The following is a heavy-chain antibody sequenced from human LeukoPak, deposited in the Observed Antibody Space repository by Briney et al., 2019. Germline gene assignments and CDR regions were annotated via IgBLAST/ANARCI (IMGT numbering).Heavy chain of an antibody. CDR3: ARPQGAAGTRPLGAFDI. D-gene: IGHD6-13*01. CDR2: IIPIFGTA. V-gene: IGHV1-69*05. Sequence: SVKVSCKASGGTFSCYAISWVRQAPGQGLEWMGGIIPIFGTANYAQKFQGRVTITTDESTSTAYMELSSLRSEDTAVYYCARPQGAAGTRPLGAFDIWGQGTMVTVSS. CDR1: GGTFSCYA. J-gene: IGHJ3*02.